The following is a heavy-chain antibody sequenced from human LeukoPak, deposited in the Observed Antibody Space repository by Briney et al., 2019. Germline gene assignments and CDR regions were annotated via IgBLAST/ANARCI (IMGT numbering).Heavy chain of an antibody. CDR1: GGSFSGYC. CDR2: INHSGST. J-gene: IGHJ4*02. Sequence: SETLSLTCAVYGGSFSGYCWSWIRQPPGKGLEWIGEINHSGSTNYNPSLKSRVTISVDTSKNQFSLKLSSVTAADTAVYYCARRRLEILWGSYRYPPYYFDYWGQGTLVTVSS. CDR3: ARRRLEILWGSYRYPPYYFDY. D-gene: IGHD3-16*02. V-gene: IGHV4-34*01.